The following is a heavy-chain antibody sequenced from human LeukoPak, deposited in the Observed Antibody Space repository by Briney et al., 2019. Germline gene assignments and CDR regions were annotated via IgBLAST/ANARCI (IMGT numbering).Heavy chain of an antibody. Sequence: ASVKVSCKTSAYTFSGYYLHWVRQAPGQGPEWMGRIDPTSGGTHYAQKFQGRVTVTRDTSTSTVYMELSGLRSDDTAVYYCARVPGPYTTSRFDYWGQGTLVTVSS. CDR3: ARVPGPYTTSRFDY. D-gene: IGHD2-2*02. CDR1: AYTFSGYY. J-gene: IGHJ4*02. CDR2: IDPTSGGT. V-gene: IGHV1-2*02.